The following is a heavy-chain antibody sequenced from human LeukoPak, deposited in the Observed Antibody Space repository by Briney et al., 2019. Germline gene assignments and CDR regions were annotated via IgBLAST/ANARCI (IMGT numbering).Heavy chain of an antibody. Sequence: SGPTLVKPTQTLTLTCTFSGFSLTTGGVAVGWIRQPPGKALEWLALIYGNDDKRYSPSLKSRLTISKDTSKNQVVLIMTNMDPVDTATYYCAHRVSSGFDYWGQGTLVTVSS. J-gene: IGHJ4*02. CDR2: IYGNDDK. CDR3: AHRVSSGFDY. CDR1: GFSLTTGGVA. V-gene: IGHV2-5*01. D-gene: IGHD6-25*01.